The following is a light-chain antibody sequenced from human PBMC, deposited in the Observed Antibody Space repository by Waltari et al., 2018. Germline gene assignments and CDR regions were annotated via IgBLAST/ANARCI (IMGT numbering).Light chain of an antibody. CDR3: QRYERAPET. Sequence: DVQMTQSPSSLSASVGGRVTITCRARQGINNYLAWYQHKPGTVPKVLIYAASNVQSGVPSRFSGSGAGTDFALTISRLQPEDVATYYCQRYERAPETFGPGTKAEIK. V-gene: IGKV1-27*01. CDR2: AAS. CDR1: QGINNY. J-gene: IGKJ3*01.